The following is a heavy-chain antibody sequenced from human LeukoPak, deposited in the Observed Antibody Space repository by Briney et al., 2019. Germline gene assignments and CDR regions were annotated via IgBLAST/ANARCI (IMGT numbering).Heavy chain of an antibody. Sequence: PSETLSLTCTVSGGSISGYYCSWLRQPPGKGVEWIGFIHYTGSTHYNPSLKSRVTISIDTSNNQLALRLTSVTAADTAVYYCARKGEHYYDSGKLWPAWFDSWGQGTVVTVSS. CDR3: ARKGEHYYDSGKLWPAWFDS. D-gene: IGHD3-10*01. J-gene: IGHJ5*01. V-gene: IGHV4-59*01. CDR1: GGSISGYY. CDR2: IHYTGST.